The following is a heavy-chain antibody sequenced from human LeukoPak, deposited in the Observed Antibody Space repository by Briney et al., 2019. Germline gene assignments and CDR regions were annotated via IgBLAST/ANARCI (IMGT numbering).Heavy chain of an antibody. D-gene: IGHD1-1*01. CDR1: GYTFTSYY. Sequence: GASVKVSCKASGYTFTSYYMHWVRQAPGQGLEWMGIINPSGGTTTYAQKFQGRVTMTRDTSISTAYMELSSLTSEDTAMYYCTRGPALHTNWVGGRWFDPWGQGTLVTVSS. V-gene: IGHV1-46*01. J-gene: IGHJ5*02. CDR2: INPSGGTT. CDR3: TRGPALHTNWVGGRWFDP.